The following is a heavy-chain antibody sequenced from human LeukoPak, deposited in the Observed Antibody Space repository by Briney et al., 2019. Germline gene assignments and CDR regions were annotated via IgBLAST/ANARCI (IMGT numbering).Heavy chain of an antibody. CDR3: AREGYYYDSSCYYAY. D-gene: IGHD3-22*01. Sequence: SETLSLTCVVQGGSFIRYYWSWIREPPGGGLEWIGEINQSGRTNHNPPPKSRVTLAVEASNNKFSLKLSCVTGADTAVYFFAREGYYYDSSCYYAYWGQGTLVTVSS. J-gene: IGHJ4*02. CDR1: GGSFIRYY. CDR2: INQSGRT. V-gene: IGHV4-34*01.